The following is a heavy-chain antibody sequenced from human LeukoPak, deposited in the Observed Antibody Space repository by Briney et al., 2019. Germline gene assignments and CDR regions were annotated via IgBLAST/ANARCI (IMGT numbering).Heavy chain of an antibody. CDR2: MGGGDNDR. Sequence: GGSLRLSCVASGFTFNHFAMSWGRQAPGRGLQWVSVMGGGDNDRYYTDSVKGRFIVSRDNSTSTLFLQMNSLRPEDTAVYYCAKDAWSHNGVYDPFDIWGQGTMVTVSS. CDR1: GFTFNHFA. J-gene: IGHJ3*02. CDR3: AKDAWSHNGVYDPFDI. D-gene: IGHD2-8*01. V-gene: IGHV3-23*01.